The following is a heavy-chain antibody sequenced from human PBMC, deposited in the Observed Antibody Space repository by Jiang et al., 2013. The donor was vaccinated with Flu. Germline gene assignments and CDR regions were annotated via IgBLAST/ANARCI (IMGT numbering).Heavy chain of an antibody. V-gene: IGHV4-38-2*01. CDR1: GYSISSGYY. CDR2: IYHSGST. Sequence: GLVKPSETLSLTCAVSGYSISSGYYWGWIRQPPGKGLEWIGSIYHSGSTYYNPSLKSRVTISVDTSKNQFSLKLSSVTAADTAVYYCARQMYYFDYWGQGTLVTVSS. CDR3: ARQMYYFDY. J-gene: IGHJ4*02.